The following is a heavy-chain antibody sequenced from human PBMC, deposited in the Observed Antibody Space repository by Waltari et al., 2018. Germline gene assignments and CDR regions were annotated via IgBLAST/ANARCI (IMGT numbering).Heavy chain of an antibody. V-gene: IGHV3-66*02. CDR3: ARDVGGDGYSLFDF. CDR1: GFAVTTNH. D-gene: IGHD2-21*01. CDR2: IKNDGRT. J-gene: IGHJ4*02. Sequence: VQVVESGGDLVQPGGSLRLSCAVSGFAVTTNHMNWVRQAPGKGLEWVSVIKNDGRTTYTDSVKGRITISRDNSRNTVYLQMNSLRTEDTGVYYCARDVGGDGYSLFDFWGQGTLVTVSS.